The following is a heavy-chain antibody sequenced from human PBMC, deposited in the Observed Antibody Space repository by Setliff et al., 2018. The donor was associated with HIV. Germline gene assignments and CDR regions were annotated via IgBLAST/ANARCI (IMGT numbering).Heavy chain of an antibody. J-gene: IGHJ5*02. CDR3: ATAGGRSWFDP. Sequence: ASVKVSCKASGYTFTGYFMHWVRQAPGQGLEWMAWINPNSGDTNYAQKFQGRVTMTRNTSISTAYMELSSLRSEDTAVYYCATAGGRSWFDPWGPGTLVTVSS. D-gene: IGHD3-16*01. CDR1: GYTFTGYF. CDR2: INPNSGDT. V-gene: IGHV1-2*02.